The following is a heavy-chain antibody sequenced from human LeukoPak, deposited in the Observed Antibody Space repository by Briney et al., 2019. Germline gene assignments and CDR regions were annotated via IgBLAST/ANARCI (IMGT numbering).Heavy chain of an antibody. CDR1: GFTFSSYA. Sequence: GGSPRLSCAASGFTFSSYAMHWVRQAPGKGLEWVAVISYDGSNKYYADSVKGRFTISRDNSKNTLYLQMNSLRAEDTAVYYCTRDIDSSSWRGYFDYWGQGTLVTVSS. V-gene: IGHV3-30-3*01. D-gene: IGHD6-13*01. CDR3: TRDIDSSSWRGYFDY. CDR2: ISYDGSNK. J-gene: IGHJ4*02.